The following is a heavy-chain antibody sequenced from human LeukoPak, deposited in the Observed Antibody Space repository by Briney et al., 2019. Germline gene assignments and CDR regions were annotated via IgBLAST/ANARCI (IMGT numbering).Heavy chain of an antibody. V-gene: IGHV1-8*01. CDR1: GYTFTSYD. J-gene: IGHJ4*02. CDR3: ARGRGILTGYSPYYFDY. CDR2: MNPNSGNT. Sequence: ASVKVSCKASGYTFTSYDINWVRQATGQGLEWMGWMNPNSGNTGYAQKFQGRVTMTRNTSISTAYMELSSLRSEDTAVYYCARGRGILTGYSPYYFDYRGQGTLVTVSS. D-gene: IGHD3-9*01.